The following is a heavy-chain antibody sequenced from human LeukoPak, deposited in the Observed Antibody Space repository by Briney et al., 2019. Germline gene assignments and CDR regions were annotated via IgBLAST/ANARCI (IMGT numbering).Heavy chain of an antibody. D-gene: IGHD2-15*01. CDR1: GFTFSSYS. Sequence: GGSLRLSCAASGFTFSSYSMNRVRQAPGKGLKWVSSISSSSSYIYYADSVKGRFTISRDNAKNSLYLQMNSLRAEDTAVYYCARSSRAAFDYWGQGTLVTVSS. CDR2: ISSSSSYI. V-gene: IGHV3-21*01. J-gene: IGHJ4*02. CDR3: ARSSRAAFDY.